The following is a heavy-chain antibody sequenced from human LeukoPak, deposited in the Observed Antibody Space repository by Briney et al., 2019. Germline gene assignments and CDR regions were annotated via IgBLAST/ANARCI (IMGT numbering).Heavy chain of an antibody. CDR2: INHNGEAI. CDR3: ARDYDWALDH. V-gene: IGHV3-48*02. J-gene: IGHJ4*02. Sequence: GGSLRLSCEASGFPFSSYVMSWVRQAPGKGLEWISYINHNGEAIYYPDFVKGRFTISRDNAKNSLYVQMNALRDEDTAVYYCARDYDWALDHWGQGTRVTVSS. D-gene: IGHD3-9*01. CDR1: GFPFSSYV.